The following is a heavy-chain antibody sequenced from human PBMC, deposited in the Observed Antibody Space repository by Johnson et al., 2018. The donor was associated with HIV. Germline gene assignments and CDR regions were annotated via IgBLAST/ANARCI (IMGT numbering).Heavy chain of an antibody. Sequence: MLLVESGGGLIQPGGSLRLSCAASGFTFSNYDMYWVRQATGKGLEWVSGIGTAGDTYYADSLKGRFTISREDAKNSLYLQMNSLRAGDTAVYYCARGGSHITIFGVDINMGAFDIWGQGTMVTVSS. CDR3: ARGGSHITIFGVDINMGAFDI. D-gene: IGHD3-3*01. V-gene: IGHV3-13*01. CDR1: GFTFSNYD. J-gene: IGHJ3*02. CDR2: IGTAGDT.